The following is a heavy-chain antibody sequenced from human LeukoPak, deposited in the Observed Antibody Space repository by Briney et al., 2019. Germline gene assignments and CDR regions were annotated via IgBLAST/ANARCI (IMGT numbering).Heavy chain of an antibody. V-gene: IGHV5-51*01. Sequence: HGESLKISCKGSGYSFASSWIGWVRQMPGKGLEWMGIIYPDDSDTRYSPSFEGQITISVDKSISTAYLQWSSLKASDTAVYYCARHGHCTNGVCYSNYYYHMDVWGKGTTVTVSS. J-gene: IGHJ6*03. D-gene: IGHD2-8*01. CDR3: ARHGHCTNGVCYSNYYYHMDV. CDR1: GYSFASSW. CDR2: IYPDDSDT.